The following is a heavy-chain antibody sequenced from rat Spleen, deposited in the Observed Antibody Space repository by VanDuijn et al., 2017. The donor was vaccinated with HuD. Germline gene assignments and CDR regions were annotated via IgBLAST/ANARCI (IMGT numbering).Heavy chain of an antibody. V-gene: IGHV5-29*01. CDR2: ISYDGSST. J-gene: IGHJ3*01. D-gene: IGHD4-3*01. CDR3: ARHTNSGYGRFAY. Sequence: EVQLAESGGGLVQPGRSLKLSCVASGFTFSNYGMHWIRQAPKKGLEWVATISYDGSSTYYRDSVKGRFTISRDNAKSTLYLQMDSLRSEDTATYYCARHTNSGYGRFAYWGQGTLVTVSS. CDR1: GFTFSNYG.